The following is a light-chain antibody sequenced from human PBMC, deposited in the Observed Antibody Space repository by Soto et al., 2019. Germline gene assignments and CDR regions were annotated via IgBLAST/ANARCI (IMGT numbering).Light chain of an antibody. V-gene: IGLV2-14*03. Sequence: QSALTQPASVSGSPGQSITISCTGTSSDVGSYNYVSWYQQHPGKAPKLMIYDVSNRPSGVSNRFSGSKSGNTASLTISGLQAEDEADYYCSSYTSSSTLVFGGGPKLTVL. CDR3: SSYTSSSTLV. CDR2: DVS. CDR1: SSDVGSYNY. J-gene: IGLJ2*01.